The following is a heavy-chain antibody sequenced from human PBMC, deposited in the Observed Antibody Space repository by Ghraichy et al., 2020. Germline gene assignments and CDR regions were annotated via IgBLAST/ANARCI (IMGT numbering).Heavy chain of an antibody. V-gene: IGHV4-61*01. CDR1: GGSVSSGSYY. D-gene: IGHD6-19*01. J-gene: IGHJ4*02. Sequence: LSLTCTVSGGSVSSGSYYWSWIRQPPGKGLEWIGYIYYSGSTNYNPSLKSRVTISVDTSKNQFSLKLSSVTAADTAVYYCARYWYSSGWYDFDYWGQGTLVTVSS. CDR3: ARYWYSSGWYDFDY. CDR2: IYYSGST.